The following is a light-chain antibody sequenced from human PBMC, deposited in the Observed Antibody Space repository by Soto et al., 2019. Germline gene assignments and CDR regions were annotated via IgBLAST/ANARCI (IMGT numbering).Light chain of an antibody. CDR3: QQSLNTPRT. CDR2: AAS. V-gene: IGKV1-39*01. J-gene: IGKJ1*01. Sequence: DIQMTQSPSSRSASIVGGVTITCLASQSISSYLNWYQQKPGKAPKLLIYAASSLQSGVPSRFSGSGSGTDFTLTISSLQPEDFGTYYCQQSLNTPRTCGQGTKVDIK. CDR1: QSISSY.